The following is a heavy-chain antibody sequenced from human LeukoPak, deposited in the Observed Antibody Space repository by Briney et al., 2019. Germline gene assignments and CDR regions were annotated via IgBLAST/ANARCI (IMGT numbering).Heavy chain of an antibody. J-gene: IGHJ4*02. CDR2: MNPNSGNT. V-gene: IGHV1-8*01. CDR1: GDTFTSYD. CDR3: ARATTHYYDSSGPTFDY. Sequence: ASVKVSCKASGDTFTSYDINWVRQATGQGLEWMGWMNPNSGNTGYAQKFQGRVTMTRNTSISTAYMELSSLRSEDTAVYYCARATTHYYDSSGPTFDYWGQGTLVTVSS. D-gene: IGHD3-22*01.